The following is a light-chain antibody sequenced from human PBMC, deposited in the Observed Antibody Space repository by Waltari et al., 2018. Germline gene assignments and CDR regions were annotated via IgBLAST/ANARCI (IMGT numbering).Light chain of an antibody. CDR2: DAS. J-gene: IGKJ1*01. Sequence: EIVMTQSPATLSVSPRERATRSCRASQSVRSNLAWYQQKPGQTPRLLIYDASTRATGIPARFSGSGSGTEFTLTISSLQSEDFAVYYCQQYNNWPPWTFGQGTKVEIK. CDR3: QQYNNWPPWT. CDR1: QSVRSN. V-gene: IGKV3-15*01.